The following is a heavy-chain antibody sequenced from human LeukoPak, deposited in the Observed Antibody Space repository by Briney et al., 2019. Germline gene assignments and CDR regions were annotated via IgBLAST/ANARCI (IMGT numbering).Heavy chain of an antibody. Sequence: PGGSLRLSCAASGFTFSSYAMHWVRQAPGKGLEWVAVISYDGSNKYYADSVKGRFTISRDNSKNTLYLQMNSLRAEDTAVYYCARDSLHYYDSSDYWGQGTLVTVSS. CDR3: ARDSLHYYDSSDY. J-gene: IGHJ4*02. D-gene: IGHD3-22*01. CDR2: ISYDGSNK. CDR1: GFTFSSYA. V-gene: IGHV3-30-3*01.